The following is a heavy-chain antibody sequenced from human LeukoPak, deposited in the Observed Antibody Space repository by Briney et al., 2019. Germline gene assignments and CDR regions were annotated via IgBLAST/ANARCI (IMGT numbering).Heavy chain of an antibody. CDR3: VRGSYYYDSSGYSLLDY. V-gene: IGHV3-21*01. Sequence: PGGSLRLSCAASGFTFSSYSMNWVRQAPGKGLEWVSSISSSSSYIYYGDSVKGRFTISRDNAKNSLYLQMNSLRAEDTAVYYCVRGSYYYDSSGYSLLDYWGQGTLVTVSS. CDR1: GFTFSSYS. D-gene: IGHD3-22*01. CDR2: ISSSSSYI. J-gene: IGHJ4*02.